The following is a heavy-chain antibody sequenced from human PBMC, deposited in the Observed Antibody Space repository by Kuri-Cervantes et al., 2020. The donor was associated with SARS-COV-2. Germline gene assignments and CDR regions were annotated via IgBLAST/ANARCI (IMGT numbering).Heavy chain of an antibody. Sequence: SETLSLTCAVSGYSISSGYYWGWIRQPPGKGLEWIGSIYHSGSTYYNPTLKSRVTISVDTSKNQFSLKLSSVTAADTAVYYCARLSTTTIFGVVIIDAMDVWGQGTTVTVSS. CDR2: IYHSGST. J-gene: IGHJ6*02. CDR3: ARLSTTTIFGVVIIDAMDV. CDR1: GYSISSGYY. V-gene: IGHV4-38-2*01. D-gene: IGHD3-3*01.